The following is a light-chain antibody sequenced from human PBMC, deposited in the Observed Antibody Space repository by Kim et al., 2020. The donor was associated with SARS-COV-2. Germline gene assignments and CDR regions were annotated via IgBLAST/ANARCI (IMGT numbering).Light chain of an antibody. CDR1: KSVSSS. Sequence: PGDTSIVSCKASKSVSSSLAWYQQKRGQPTRLLMYGASTRAAGIPARFSGSGSGTDFTLTITRLQSEDFAIYFCQQYNNWLTFGGGTKLEI. CDR2: GAS. CDR3: QQYNNWLT. V-gene: IGKV3D-15*01. J-gene: IGKJ4*01.